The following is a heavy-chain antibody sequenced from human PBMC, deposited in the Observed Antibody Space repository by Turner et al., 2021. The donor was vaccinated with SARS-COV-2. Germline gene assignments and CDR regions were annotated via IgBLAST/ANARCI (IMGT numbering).Heavy chain of an antibody. V-gene: IGHV4-39*01. CDR1: GGSISSSSYY. CDR3: ARLRPTQNFDY. CDR2: TYYSGST. J-gene: IGHJ4*02. Sequence: QLQLQESGPGLVKPSETLSLTCTVSGGSISSSSYYWGWIRQPPGKGLEWIGSTYYSGSTYYNPSLKSRVTISVDTSKNQFSLKLSSVTAADTAVYYCARLRPTQNFDYWGQGTLVTVSS. D-gene: IGHD1-1*01.